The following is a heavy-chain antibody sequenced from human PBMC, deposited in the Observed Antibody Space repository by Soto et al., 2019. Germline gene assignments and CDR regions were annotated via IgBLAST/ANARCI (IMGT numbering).Heavy chain of an antibody. J-gene: IGHJ4*02. CDR1: GGTFSSYA. CDR2: IIPMFGTA. V-gene: IGHV1-69*13. D-gene: IGHD6-19*01. Sequence: SVTVSCKASGGTFSSYAISWVRQAPGQGLEWTGGIIPMFGTANYAQKFQGRVTITAAESTSTAYMELSSLRSEDTAVYYCARGIDGGWYSYYFDYWGQGTLVTVSS. CDR3: ARGIDGGWYSYYFDY.